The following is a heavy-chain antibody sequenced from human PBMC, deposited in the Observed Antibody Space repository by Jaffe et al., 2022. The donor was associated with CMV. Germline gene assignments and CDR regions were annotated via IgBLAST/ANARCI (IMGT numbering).Heavy chain of an antibody. D-gene: IGHD2-2*01. V-gene: IGHV1-69*09. J-gene: IGHJ5*02. CDR1: GGTFSRHA. Sequence: QVQLVQSGAEVKKPGSSVKVSCKTPGGTFSRHAISWVRQAPGQGLEWMGRIIPSLRVINYARKFQGRLTITADKSTSTAYMELTTLRSDDTAIYYCARHTYRVLSNWFDPWGQGTLVTVSS. CDR2: IIPSLRVI. CDR3: ARHTYRVLSNWFDP.